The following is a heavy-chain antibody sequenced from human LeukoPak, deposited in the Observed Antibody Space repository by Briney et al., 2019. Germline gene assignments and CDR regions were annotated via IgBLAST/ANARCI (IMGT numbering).Heavy chain of an antibody. CDR2: ISYDGSNK. J-gene: IGHJ2*01. CDR3: ATEGHRSPL. Sequence: GGSLRLSCAASGFTFSSYGMHWVRQAPGKGLEWVAVISYDGSNKYYADSVKGRFTISRDNSKNTLYLQMNSLRAEDTAVYYCATEGHRSPLWGRGTLVTVSS. V-gene: IGHV3-30*19. CDR1: GFTFSSYG.